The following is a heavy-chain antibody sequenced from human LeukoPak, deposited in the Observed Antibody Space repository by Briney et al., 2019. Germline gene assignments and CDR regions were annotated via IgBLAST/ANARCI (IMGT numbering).Heavy chain of an antibody. V-gene: IGHV3-23*01. Sequence: GGSLRLSCTASGFTFANYAMSWVRQAPGKGLEWVSSITGTDASTFYADSVKGRFTISRDNPKNTLYLQMNSLRAEDTAVYYCAKTPGQRRPSECDYWGQGTLDTVSS. CDR3: AKTPGQRRPSECDY. CDR1: GFTFANYA. D-gene: IGHD6-25*01. J-gene: IGHJ4*02. CDR2: ITGTDAST.